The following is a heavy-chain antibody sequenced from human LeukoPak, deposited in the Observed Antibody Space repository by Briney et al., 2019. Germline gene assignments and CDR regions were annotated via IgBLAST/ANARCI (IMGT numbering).Heavy chain of an antibody. D-gene: IGHD1-26*01. V-gene: IGHV3-30*18. CDR3: AKRATLSIGFDP. CDR1: GFTFGSYG. J-gene: IGHJ5*02. Sequence: GGSLRLSCAASGFTFGSYGMHWVRQAPGKGLEWVAVISYDGSNKYYADSVKGRFTISRDNSKNTLYLQMNSLRAEDTAVYYCAKRATLSIGFDPWGQGTLVTVSS. CDR2: ISYDGSNK.